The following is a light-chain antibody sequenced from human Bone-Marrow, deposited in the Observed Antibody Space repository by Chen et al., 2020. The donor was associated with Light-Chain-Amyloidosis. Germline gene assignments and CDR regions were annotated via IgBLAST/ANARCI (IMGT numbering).Light chain of an antibody. Sequence: SYELTQPPSVSVSPGQTARITCSGDDLPTKYAYGYQQKPGQAPVLVIHRDTERPSGFSERFSCSSSGTTATLTISGVQTEDEADYHCQSADSSGTYEVIFGGGTKLTVL. V-gene: IGLV3-25*03. J-gene: IGLJ2*01. CDR3: QSADSSGTYEVI. CDR1: DLPTKY. CDR2: RDT.